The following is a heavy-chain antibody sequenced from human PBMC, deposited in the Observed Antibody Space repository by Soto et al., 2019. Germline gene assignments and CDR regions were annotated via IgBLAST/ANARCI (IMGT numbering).Heavy chain of an antibody. CDR3: ARGKNYYGAGSYDTGWFDP. Sequence: QVQLVQSGAEVKKPGSSVKVSCKASGGTFSSYTISWVRQAPGQGLEWMGRIIPILGIANYAQKFQGRVTITADKPASTAYMELSRLRSEDTAGYYCARGKNYYGAGSYDTGWFDPWGKGTLVTVSS. J-gene: IGHJ5*02. CDR2: IIPILGIA. CDR1: GGTFSSYT. D-gene: IGHD3-10*01. V-gene: IGHV1-69*02.